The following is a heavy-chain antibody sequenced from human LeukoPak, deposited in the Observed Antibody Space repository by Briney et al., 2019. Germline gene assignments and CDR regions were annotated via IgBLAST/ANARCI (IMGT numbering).Heavy chain of an antibody. CDR1: GYTFTGYY. D-gene: IGHD3-10*01. J-gene: IGHJ5*02. CDR3: ARDVRPMVRGVINYWSDP. Sequence: ASVKVSCKASGYTFTGYYMHWVRQAPGQGLEWMGWINPNSGGTNYAQKFQGRVTMTRDTSISTAYMELSRLRSDDTAVYYCARDVRPMVRGVINYWSDPWGQGTLVTVSS. V-gene: IGHV1-2*02. CDR2: INPNSGGT.